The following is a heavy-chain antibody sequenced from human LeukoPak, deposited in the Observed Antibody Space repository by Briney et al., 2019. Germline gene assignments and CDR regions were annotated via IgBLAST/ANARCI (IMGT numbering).Heavy chain of an antibody. CDR2: IYYSGST. J-gene: IGHJ4*02. V-gene: IGHV4-30-4*01. CDR3: ARGDYGSGSPLDY. D-gene: IGHD3-10*01. Sequence: PAETLSLTCTVSGGSISSGYYYWSWIRQPPGKGLEWIVYIYYSGSTYYNQSLKSRVTISVDTSKNQFSLKLSTVTAADTAVYYCARGDYGSGSPLDYWGQGTLVTVSS. CDR1: GGSISSGYYY.